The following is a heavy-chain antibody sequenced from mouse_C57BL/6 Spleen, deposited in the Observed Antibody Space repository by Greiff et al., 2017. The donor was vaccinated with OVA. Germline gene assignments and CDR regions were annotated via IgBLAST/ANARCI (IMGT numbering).Heavy chain of an antibody. CDR3: AREGYYGSSSDY. V-gene: IGHV1-64*01. J-gene: IGHJ2*01. D-gene: IGHD1-1*01. CDR2: IHPNSGST. Sequence: VQLQQSGAELVKPGASVKLSCKASGYTFPSYWMHWVKQRPGQGLEWIGMIHPNSGSTKYNEKFKSRATLTVDKSSSTAYIQLSSLKSEDSAVYYCAREGYYGSSSDYWGQGTTLTVSS. CDR1: GYTFPSYW.